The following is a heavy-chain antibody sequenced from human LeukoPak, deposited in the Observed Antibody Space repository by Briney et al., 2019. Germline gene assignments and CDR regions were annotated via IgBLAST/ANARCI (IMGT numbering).Heavy chain of an antibody. Sequence: SQNLSLTCAVSGGSISSGGYSWSWIRQPPGKGLAWIGYIYHSGSTYYNPSLKSRVTISVDRSKNQFSLKLSSVTAADTAVYYCARGGVTMVRGVIIRGFDYWGQGTLVTVSS. CDR2: IYHSGST. V-gene: IGHV4-30-2*01. D-gene: IGHD3-10*01. CDR1: GGSISSGGYS. CDR3: ARGGVTMVRGVIIRGFDY. J-gene: IGHJ4*02.